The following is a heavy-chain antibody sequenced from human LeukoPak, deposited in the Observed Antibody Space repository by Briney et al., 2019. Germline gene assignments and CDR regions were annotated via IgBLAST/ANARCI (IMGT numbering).Heavy chain of an antibody. CDR3: ARDLRPRRRSGDY. D-gene: IGHD1-26*01. Sequence: PGGSLRLSCAASGFTFSSYAMHWVRQAPGKGLEWVAVISYDGSNKYYADSVKGRFTISRDNSKNTLYLQMNSLRAEDTAVYYCARDLRPRRRSGDYWGQGTLVTVSS. CDR2: ISYDGSNK. CDR1: GFTFSSYA. J-gene: IGHJ4*02. V-gene: IGHV3-30-3*01.